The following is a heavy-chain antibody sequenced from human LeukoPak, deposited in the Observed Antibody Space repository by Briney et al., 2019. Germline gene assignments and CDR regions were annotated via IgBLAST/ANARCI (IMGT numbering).Heavy chain of an antibody. J-gene: IGHJ4*02. CDR1: GFTFSSYG. V-gene: IGHV3-23*01. CDR3: AKGTFDWSFPLYFDS. D-gene: IGHD3-9*01. Sequence: GGTLRLSCAASGFTFSSYGMSWVRQAPGKGLEWVSAISGSGGSTYYADSVKGRFTIPRDNSKNTLYLQMNSLGVEDTAVYYCAKGTFDWSFPLYFDSWGQGILVTVSS. CDR2: ISGSGGST.